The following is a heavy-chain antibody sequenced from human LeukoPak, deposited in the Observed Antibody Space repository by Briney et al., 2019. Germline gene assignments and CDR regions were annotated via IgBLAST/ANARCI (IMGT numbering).Heavy chain of an antibody. CDR1: GFTFSGYG. CDR3: ASSVPGDHNRYSGYVEPGLDY. D-gene: IGHD5-12*01. J-gene: IGHJ4*02. Sequence: GGSLRLSCAASGFTFSGYGMHWVRQAPGKGLEWMSYIRYDGSYTYYLDSVKGRFTISRDNSKNNLYLQMSSLRPEDTAVYYCASSVPGDHNRYSGYVEPGLDYWGQGTLVTVSS. CDR2: IRYDGSYT. V-gene: IGHV3-30*02.